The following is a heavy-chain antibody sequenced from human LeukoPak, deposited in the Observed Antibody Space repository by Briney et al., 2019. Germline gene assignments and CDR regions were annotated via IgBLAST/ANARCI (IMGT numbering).Heavy chain of an antibody. D-gene: IGHD6-13*01. J-gene: IGHJ4*02. CDR1: GGSISSSSYY. CDR3: AKRGPYGAAAGTGVL. CDR2: IYYSGST. V-gene: IGHV4-39*01. Sequence: SETLSLTCTVSGGSISSSSYYWGWIRQPPGKGLEWIGSIYYSGSTYYNPSLKSLVTISVDTSKNQFSLKLSSVTAADTAVYYWAKRGPYGAAAGTGVLWGQGTLVTVSS.